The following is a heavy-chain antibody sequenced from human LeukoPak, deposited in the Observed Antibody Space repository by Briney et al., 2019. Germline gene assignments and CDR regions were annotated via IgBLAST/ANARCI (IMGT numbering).Heavy chain of an antibody. J-gene: IGHJ3*02. V-gene: IGHV4-34*01. D-gene: IGHD3-9*01. CDR2: INHSGST. CDR1: GGSFSGYY. CDR3: ARGGYFDWLLPNDAFDI. Sequence: SEALSLTCAVYGGSFSGYYWSWIRQPPGKGLEWTGEINHSGSTNYNPSLKSRVTISVDTSKNQFSLKLSSVTAADTAVYYCARGGYFDWLLPNDAFDIWGQGTMVTVSS.